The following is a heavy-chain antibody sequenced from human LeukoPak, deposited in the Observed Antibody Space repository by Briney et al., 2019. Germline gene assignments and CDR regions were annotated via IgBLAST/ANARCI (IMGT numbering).Heavy chain of an antibody. Sequence: ASVKVSCKASGYTFSSYYMHWVRQAPGQGLEWMGIINPSGGSTSYAQRFQGRVTMTRDMSTSTVYMELSSLRSEDTAVYYCALDYFDSSGYLNYWGQGTLVTVSS. CDR2: INPSGGST. J-gene: IGHJ4*02. V-gene: IGHV1-46*01. D-gene: IGHD3-22*01. CDR3: ALDYFDSSGYLNY. CDR1: GYTFSSYY.